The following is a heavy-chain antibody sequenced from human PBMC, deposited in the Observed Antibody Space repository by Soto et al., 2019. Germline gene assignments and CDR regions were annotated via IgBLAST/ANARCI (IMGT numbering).Heavy chain of an antibody. J-gene: IGHJ4*02. CDR3: ARGASGNYYLDY. D-gene: IGHD3-10*01. V-gene: IGHV3-74*01. Sequence: EVQLVESGGNLVQPGGSLRLSCAASGFTFSSYWIHWVRQPPGKGLLWVSRINTDGSTTNYADSVKGRFIISRDNAKNTLYLQMNSLRAEDTAVYYCARGASGNYYLDYWGQGALVTISS. CDR2: INTDGSTT. CDR1: GFTFSSYW.